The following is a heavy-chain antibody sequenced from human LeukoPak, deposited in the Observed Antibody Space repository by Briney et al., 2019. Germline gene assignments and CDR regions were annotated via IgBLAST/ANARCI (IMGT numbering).Heavy chain of an antibody. CDR2: ISGSGGST. D-gene: IGHD6-6*01. Sequence: GGSLRLSCAASGFTFSSYAMSWVRQAPGKGLEWVSAISGSGGSTYYADSVKGRFTISRDNSKNTLYLQMNSLRAEDTAVYYCAQGAIAARPNYYYYYGMDVWGQGTTVTVSS. CDR1: GFTFSSYA. J-gene: IGHJ6*02. V-gene: IGHV3-23*01. CDR3: AQGAIAARPNYYYYYGMDV.